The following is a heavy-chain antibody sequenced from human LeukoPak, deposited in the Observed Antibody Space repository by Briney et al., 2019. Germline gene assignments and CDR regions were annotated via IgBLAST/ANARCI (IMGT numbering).Heavy chain of an antibody. V-gene: IGHV3-21*01. CDR3: ARVIRQQLGDY. CDR1: GFTFSSYS. Sequence: GGSLRLSCAASGFTFSSYSMNWVRQAPGKGLEWVSSISSSSSYIYYADSVKGRFTISRDNAKNSLYLQMNSLRGEDTGVYYCARVIRQQLGDYWGQGTLVTVSS. D-gene: IGHD6-13*01. J-gene: IGHJ4*02. CDR2: ISSSSSYI.